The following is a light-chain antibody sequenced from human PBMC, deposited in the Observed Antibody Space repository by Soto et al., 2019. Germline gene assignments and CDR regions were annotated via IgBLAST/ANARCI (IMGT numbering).Light chain of an antibody. CDR2: RNN. CDR1: SSNIGSNY. Sequence: SVLPQPPSASGTPGQRVTISCSGSSSNIGSNYVYWYQQLPGTAPKLLIYRNNQRPSGVPDRFSGSKSGTSASLAISGLRSEDEADYYCAAWDDSLSVLYVFGTGTKVTVL. J-gene: IGLJ1*01. CDR3: AAWDDSLSVLYV. V-gene: IGLV1-47*01.